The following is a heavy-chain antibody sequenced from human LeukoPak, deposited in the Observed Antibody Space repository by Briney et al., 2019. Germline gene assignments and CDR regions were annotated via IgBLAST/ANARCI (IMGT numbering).Heavy chain of an antibody. CDR2: LSAYNGNT. CDR1: GSTFTSSG. CDR3: ARGYSGYEGVDY. V-gene: IGHV1-18*01. J-gene: IGHJ4*02. D-gene: IGHD5-12*01. Sequence: SVTMSLTGTGSTFTSSGSSWVRLSHAQGVGLMGWLSAYNGNTNYAQKLQGRVTMTTDTSTSTAYMELRSLRSDDTAVYYCARGYSGYEGVDYWGQGTLVTVSS.